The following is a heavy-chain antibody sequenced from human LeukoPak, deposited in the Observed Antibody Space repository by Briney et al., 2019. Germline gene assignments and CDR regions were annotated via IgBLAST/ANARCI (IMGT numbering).Heavy chain of an antibody. J-gene: IGHJ4*02. CDR2: IYHSGST. CDR3: AREGVAATRDY. CDR1: GGSISSGGYY. D-gene: IGHD2-15*01. Sequence: PSETLSLTCTVSGGSISSGGYYWSWIRQPPGKGLEWIGYIYHSGSTYYNPSLKSRVTISVDRSKNQFSLKLSSVTAADTAVYYCAREGVAATRDYWGQGTLVTVSS. V-gene: IGHV4-30-2*01.